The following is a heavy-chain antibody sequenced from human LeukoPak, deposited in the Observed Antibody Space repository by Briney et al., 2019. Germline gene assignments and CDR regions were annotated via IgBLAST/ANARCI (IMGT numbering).Heavy chain of an antibody. J-gene: IGHJ3*01. V-gene: IGHV4-59*08. CDR1: GGSISGTYY. CDR2: IYYTGTT. CDR3: ARRWVYDKRAFDA. D-gene: IGHD3-16*01. Sequence: SETLSLTCTVSGGSISGTYYWSWIRQPPGKGLGWGGYIYYTGTTDSNPSLKSRVTISLDTSKNQFSLNLSSVTAAATAVYYCARRWVYDKRAFDAWGQGTLVTVSS.